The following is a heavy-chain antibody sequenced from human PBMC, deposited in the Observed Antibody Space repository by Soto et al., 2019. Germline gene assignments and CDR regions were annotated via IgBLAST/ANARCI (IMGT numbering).Heavy chain of an antibody. V-gene: IGHV3-23*01. CDR1: GFTFSRFA. Sequence: GGTLRLSCEASGFTFSRFAMSGVRQAPGKGLEWGSTFSGPGGGTYYAASVKGRFTISRDKFKSSLYLQLSTLGAEDTAVYYCPKGEVSTTTNTSFDSWGQGTLVTVSS. CDR2: FSGPGGGT. J-gene: IGHJ5*01. D-gene: IGHD1-26*01. CDR3: PKGEVSTTTNTSFDS.